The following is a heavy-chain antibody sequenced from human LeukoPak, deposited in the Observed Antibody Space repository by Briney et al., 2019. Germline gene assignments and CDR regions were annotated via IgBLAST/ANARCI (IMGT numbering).Heavy chain of an antibody. J-gene: IGHJ6*02. CDR1: GGSISSYY. CDR3: ARGPLGYCSSTSCYAGDYYGMNV. Sequence: ASETLSLTCTVSGGSISSYYWGWIRQPAGKGLEWIGRIYTSGSTNYNPSLKSRVTMSVDTSKNQFSLKLSSVAAADTAVYYCARGPLGYCSSTSCYAGDYYGMNVWGQGTTVTVSS. CDR2: IYTSGST. V-gene: IGHV4-4*07. D-gene: IGHD2-2*01.